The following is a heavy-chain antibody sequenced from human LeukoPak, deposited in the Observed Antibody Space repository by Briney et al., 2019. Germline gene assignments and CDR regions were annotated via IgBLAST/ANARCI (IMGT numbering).Heavy chain of an antibody. D-gene: IGHD5/OR15-5a*01. Sequence: TTGGSLRLSCAASGFTFSNAWMTWVRQAPGKGLEWVGRIKPTTDGGTTDYAAPVKGRFTISRDDSKNTLYLQMNSLKTEDTAVYYCSTDLSYWGQGTLVTVSS. V-gene: IGHV3-15*01. CDR1: GFTFSNAW. CDR2: IKPTTDGGTT. CDR3: STDLSY. J-gene: IGHJ4*02.